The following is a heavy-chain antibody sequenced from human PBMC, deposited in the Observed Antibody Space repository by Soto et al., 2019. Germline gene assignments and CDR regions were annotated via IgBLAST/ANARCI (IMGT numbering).Heavy chain of an antibody. CDR2: IYYSGST. V-gene: IGHV4-59*01. Sequence: PSETLSLTCTVSGGSISSYYWSWIRQPPGKGLEWIGYIYYSGSTNYNPSLKSRVTISVDTSKNQFSLKLSSVTAADTAVYYCARAGRGPVVHWGQGTLVTVSS. CDR3: ARAGRGPVVH. D-gene: IGHD5-12*01. J-gene: IGHJ5*02. CDR1: GGSISSYY.